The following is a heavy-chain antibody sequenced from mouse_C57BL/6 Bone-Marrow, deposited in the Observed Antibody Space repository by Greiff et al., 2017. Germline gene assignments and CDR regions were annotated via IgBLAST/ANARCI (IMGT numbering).Heavy chain of an antibody. CDR1: GYAFSGSW. CDR3: ARWYYFDY. CDR2: IYTGDGDT. Sequence: VQLQQSGPELVKPGASVKISCKASGYAFSGSWMNWVKQGPGKGLEWIGRIYTGDGDTNYNGKFKGKATLTADKSSSTAYMQLSSLTSEDSAVYFCARWYYFDYWGQGTTLTVSS. V-gene: IGHV1-82*01. J-gene: IGHJ2*01.